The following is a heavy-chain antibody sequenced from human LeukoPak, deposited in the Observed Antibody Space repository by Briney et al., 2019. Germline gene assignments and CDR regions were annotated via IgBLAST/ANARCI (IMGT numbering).Heavy chain of an antibody. CDR3: AELGITMIGGV. CDR1: GFTFRSYS. J-gene: IGHJ6*04. V-gene: IGHV3-48*01. CDR2: ISSGSGTI. Sequence: GGSLRLSCAVSGFTFRSYSMNWVRQAPGKGLEWVSYISSGSGTIYYADSVRGRFTISRDNAKNSLYLQMNSLRAEDTAVYYCAELGITMIGGVWGKGTTVTISS. D-gene: IGHD3-10*02.